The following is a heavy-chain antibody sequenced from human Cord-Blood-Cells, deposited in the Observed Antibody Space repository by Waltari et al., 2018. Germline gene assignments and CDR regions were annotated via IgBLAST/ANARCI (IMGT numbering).Heavy chain of an antibody. V-gene: IGHV4-34*01. J-gene: IGHJ4*02. Sequence: QVQLQQWGAGLLKPSETLSLTCAVYGGSFSGYYWSWIRQPPGKGLEWIGEINHSGSTNYNPSPKSRVTISVDTSKNQFSLKLSSVTAADTAVYYCARDIEDGGFGVELRAYYFDYWGQGTLVTVSS. D-gene: IGHD3-10*01. CDR2: INHSGST. CDR3: ARDIEDGGFGVELRAYYFDY. CDR1: GGSFSGYY.